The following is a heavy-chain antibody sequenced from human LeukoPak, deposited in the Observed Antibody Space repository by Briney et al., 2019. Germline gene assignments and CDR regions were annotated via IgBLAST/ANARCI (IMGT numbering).Heavy chain of an antibody. V-gene: IGHV3-23*01. CDR2: ISDSGSKT. Sequence: PGGSLRLSCAASGFTFNSYAMNWVRQAPGQGLECVSAISDSGSKTYYADSVKGRFTISRDNSKNTLYLQVNSLRAEDTAVYYCAKRILTGYPNYGMDVWGKGTTVTVSS. J-gene: IGHJ6*04. CDR1: GFTFNSYA. CDR3: AKRILTGYPNYGMDV. D-gene: IGHD3-9*01.